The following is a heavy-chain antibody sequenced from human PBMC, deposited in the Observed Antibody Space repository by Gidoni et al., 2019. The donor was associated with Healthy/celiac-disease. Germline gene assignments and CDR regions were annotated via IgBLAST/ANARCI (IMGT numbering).Heavy chain of an antibody. CDR1: GFTFSSNW. J-gene: IGHJ5*02. CDR3: ARGGRRGLYWFDT. V-gene: IGHV3-7*01. CDR2: IKHDGSEK. D-gene: IGHD1-1*01. Sequence: EVQLVEAGGGLVQPGGSLRIACAASGFTFSSNWLSWGRQAPGTGLEWGANIKHDGSEKYYLDSVKGRFTISRDNAKNSLYLEMNSLRAEDTAVYYCARGGRRGLYWFDTWGQGTLVTVSS.